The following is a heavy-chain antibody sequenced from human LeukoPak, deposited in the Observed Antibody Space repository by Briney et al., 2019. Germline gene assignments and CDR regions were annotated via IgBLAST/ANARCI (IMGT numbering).Heavy chain of an antibody. CDR1: GFIFSRDW. CDR3: ARDRAAGY. J-gene: IGHJ4*02. CDR2: INQDGSEM. Sequence: GGSLRLSCEAPGFIFSRDWMSWVRQAPGKGLERVANINQDGSEMYYVDSVKGRFTISKDNAKNSLFLQMNSLRAEDTAVYYCARDRAAGYWGQGTLVSVSS. D-gene: IGHD2-15*01. V-gene: IGHV3-7*01.